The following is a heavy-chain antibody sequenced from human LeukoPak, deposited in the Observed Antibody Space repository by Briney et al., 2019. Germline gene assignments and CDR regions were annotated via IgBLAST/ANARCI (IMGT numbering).Heavy chain of an antibody. D-gene: IGHD3-10*01. CDR3: ARGSALAGARHPFDY. Sequence: GASAKVSCKASGYPFTDYYIHWVRQAPGQGLEWMGWINPNSGDTKYAQTFQARVTMTRDTSINTAYMEVTGLGSEDTAVYYCARGSALAGARHPFDYWGQGTLVTVSS. V-gene: IGHV1-2*02. CDR1: GYPFTDYY. J-gene: IGHJ4*02. CDR2: INPNSGDT.